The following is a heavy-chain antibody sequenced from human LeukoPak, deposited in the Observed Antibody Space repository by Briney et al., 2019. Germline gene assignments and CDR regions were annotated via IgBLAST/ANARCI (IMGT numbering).Heavy chain of an antibody. CDR3: AKEGVVVVAATLTENHHFDY. CDR2: ISYDGSNK. D-gene: IGHD2-15*01. V-gene: IGHV3-30*18. CDR1: GFTFNNYA. Sequence: PGGSLRLSCAASGFTFNNYAMSWVRQAPGKGLEWVAVISYDGSNKYYADSVKGRFTISRDNSKNTLYLQMNSLRAEDTAVYYCAKEGVVVVAATLTENHHFDYWGQGTLVTVSS. J-gene: IGHJ4*02.